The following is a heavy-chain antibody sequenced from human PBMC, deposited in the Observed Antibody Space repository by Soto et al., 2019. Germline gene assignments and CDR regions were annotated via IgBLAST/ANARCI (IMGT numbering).Heavy chain of an antibody. CDR3: AKERLPGCYYGMDV. CDR2: ISGSGGST. CDR1: GFTFSSYA. V-gene: IGHV3-23*01. J-gene: IGHJ6*02. Sequence: HPGGSLRLSCAASGFTFSSYAMSWVRQAPGKGLEWVSAISGSGGSTYYADSVKGRFTISRDNSKNTLYLQMNSLRAEDTAVYYCAKERLPGCYYGMDVWGQGTTVTVSS. D-gene: IGHD5-12*01.